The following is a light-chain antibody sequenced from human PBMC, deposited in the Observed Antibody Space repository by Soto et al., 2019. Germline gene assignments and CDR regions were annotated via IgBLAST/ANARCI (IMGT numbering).Light chain of an antibody. V-gene: IGKV4-1*01. J-gene: IGKJ1*01. CDR2: WAS. CDR1: QSVLYSSNNKNY. CDR3: QQYYSTPGWT. Sequence: DIVMTQSPDSLAVSLGERATINCKSSQSVLYSSNNKNYLAWYQQKPGQPPKLLIYWASTRESGVPDRFSGSGSGTDFTLTISNLQAEDVAVYYCQQYYSTPGWTFGQGTKVEIK.